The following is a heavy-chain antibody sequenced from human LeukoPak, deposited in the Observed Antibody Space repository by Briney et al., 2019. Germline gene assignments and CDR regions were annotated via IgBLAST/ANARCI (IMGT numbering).Heavy chain of an antibody. J-gene: IGHJ3*02. CDR1: GYSFTNYW. CDR3: ARLHPGWPVAGSGVGAFDI. Sequence: GESLKISCKGSGYSFTNYWIGWVRQMPGKGLEWMGIIYPGDSDTRYSPSFQGQVTISADKSISTAYLQWSSLKASDTAMYYCARLHPGWPVAGSGVGAFDIWGQGTMVTGTS. CDR2: IYPGDSDT. V-gene: IGHV5-51*01. D-gene: IGHD6-19*01.